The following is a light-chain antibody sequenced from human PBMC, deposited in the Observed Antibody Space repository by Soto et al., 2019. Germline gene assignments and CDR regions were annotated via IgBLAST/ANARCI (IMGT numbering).Light chain of an antibody. V-gene: IGKV3-15*01. Sequence: EIVMTQSAVTLSVSPGERATLSCRASQSISNHLAWYQQKPGQPPRLVIYGASTRATGIPARFSGSGSGTEFTLTISRVQSEDFAVYYCQQYNNWPPRTFGQGTKLEIK. J-gene: IGKJ2*01. CDR3: QQYNNWPPRT. CDR1: QSISNH. CDR2: GAS.